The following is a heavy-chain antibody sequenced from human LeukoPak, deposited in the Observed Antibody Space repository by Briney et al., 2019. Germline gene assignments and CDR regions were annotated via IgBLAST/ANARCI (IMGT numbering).Heavy chain of an antibody. Sequence: SETLSLTCAVSGGSISSSNWWSWVRQPPGKGLEWIGEIYHSGSTNYNPSLKSRVTISVDKSKNQFSLKLSSVAAADTAVYYCARRVLRKYYFDYWGQGTLVTVSS. CDR3: ARRVLRKYYFDY. V-gene: IGHV4-4*02. D-gene: IGHD2/OR15-2a*01. J-gene: IGHJ4*02. CDR2: IYHSGST. CDR1: GGSISSSNW.